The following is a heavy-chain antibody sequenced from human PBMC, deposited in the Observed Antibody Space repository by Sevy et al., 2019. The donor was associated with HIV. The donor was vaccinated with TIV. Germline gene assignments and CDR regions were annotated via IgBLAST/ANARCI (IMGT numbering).Heavy chain of an antibody. Sequence: GGSLRLSCAASGFTFSSYSMNWVRQAPGKGLEWVSSISSSSSYIYYADSVKGRFTISRDNAKNSLYLQMNSLRAEDXXXXXXXXXXXXXXSGYPDYWGQGTLVTVSS. J-gene: IGHJ4*02. CDR3: XXXXXXXXSGYPDY. CDR2: ISSSSSYI. D-gene: IGHD3-3*01. CDR1: GFTFSSYS. V-gene: IGHV3-21*01.